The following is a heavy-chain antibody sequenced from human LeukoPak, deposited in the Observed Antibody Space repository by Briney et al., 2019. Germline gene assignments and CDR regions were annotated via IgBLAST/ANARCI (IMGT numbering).Heavy chain of an antibody. D-gene: IGHD3-10*01. CDR3: ARCHGSGSYYNS. V-gene: IGHV1-2*02. Sequence: ASVKVSCKASGYTFTGYYMHWVRQAPGQGLEWMGWINPNSGGTNYAQKFQGRVTMTRDTSISTAYMELSRLRSDDTAVYYCARCHGSGSYYNSWGQGTLVTVSS. CDR2: INPNSGGT. CDR1: GYTFTGYY. J-gene: IGHJ4*02.